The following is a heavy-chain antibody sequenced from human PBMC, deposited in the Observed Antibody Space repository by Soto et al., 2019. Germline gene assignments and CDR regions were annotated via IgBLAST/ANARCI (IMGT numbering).Heavy chain of an antibody. D-gene: IGHD3-3*01. CDR2: IYWDDDQ. Sequence: QITLNESGPTVVKRAETLTLTCTFSGFSLTTSGVGVGWIRQSPGKAPEWLALIYWDDDQRYSASLKSRLTITKDTSKNQVVLTMASVDPADTATYYCAHRILRTVFGLVTTTAIYFDFWGQGTPVVVSS. V-gene: IGHV2-5*02. CDR1: GFSLTTSGVG. J-gene: IGHJ4*02. CDR3: AHRILRTVFGLVTTTAIYFDF.